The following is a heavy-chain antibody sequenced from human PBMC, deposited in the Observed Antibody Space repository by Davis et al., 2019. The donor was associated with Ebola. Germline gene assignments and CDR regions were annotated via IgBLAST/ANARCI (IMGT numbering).Heavy chain of an antibody. CDR2: ISGGTGTL. CDR1: GFTFSGSS. V-gene: IGHV3-48*02. Sequence: GESLKISCAASGFTFSGSSMNWVRRAPGKGLERASHISGGTGTLEYADSVKGRFTMSRDNAKNSLYLQMNSLRDEDTAVYYCARGRDYAFDIWGQGTMVTVSS. CDR3: ARGRDYAFDI. J-gene: IGHJ3*02. D-gene: IGHD2-21*02.